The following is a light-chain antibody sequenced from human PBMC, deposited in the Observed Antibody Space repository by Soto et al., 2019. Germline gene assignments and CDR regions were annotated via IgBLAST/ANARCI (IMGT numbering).Light chain of an antibody. CDR2: EVS. J-gene: IGLJ3*02. CDR1: SGDVGGYNY. Sequence: QSALTQPRSVSGSPGQSVTLSCTGTSGDVGGYNYVSWYQQHPGKAPKLMIYEVSNRPSGVPDRFSGSKSGNTASLTISGLQAEDEADYYCCSHAGSYSLWVFGGGTKLTVL. CDR3: CSHAGSYSLWV. V-gene: IGLV2-11*01.